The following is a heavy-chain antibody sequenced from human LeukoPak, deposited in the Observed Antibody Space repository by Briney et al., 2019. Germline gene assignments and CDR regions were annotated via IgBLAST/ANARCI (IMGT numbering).Heavy chain of an antibody. Sequence: ASVKVSCKASGYTFTGYYIHWVRQAPGQGLEWMGWINPNSGGTNYAQKFQGWVTMTRDTSISTAYMELSRLRPDDTAVYYCARGSVGARSNYVGARHYYYDFWGQGTLVTVSS. CDR3: ARGSVGARSNYVGARHYYYDF. CDR1: GYTFTGYY. J-gene: IGHJ4*02. V-gene: IGHV1-2*04. CDR2: INPNSGGT. D-gene: IGHD4-11*01.